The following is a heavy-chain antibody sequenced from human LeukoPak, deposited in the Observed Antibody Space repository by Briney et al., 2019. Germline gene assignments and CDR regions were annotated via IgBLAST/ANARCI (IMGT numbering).Heavy chain of an antibody. V-gene: IGHV4-61*02. D-gene: IGHD3-22*01. CDR1: GGSISSGSYY. CDR2: IYTSGST. CDR3: ARVRAPYYYDSSSYSHNAPAYYYYYMDV. Sequence: SETLSLTCTVSGGSISSGSYYWSWIRQPAGKGLEWIGRIYTSGSTNYNPSLKSRVTISVDTSKNQFSLKLSSVTAAYTAVYYCARVRAPYYYDSSSYSHNAPAYYYYYMDVWGNGTTVTVSS. J-gene: IGHJ6*03.